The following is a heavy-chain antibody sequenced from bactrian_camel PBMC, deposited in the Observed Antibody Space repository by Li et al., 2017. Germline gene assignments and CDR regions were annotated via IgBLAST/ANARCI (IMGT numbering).Heavy chain of an antibody. Sequence: DVQLVESGGDLVQPGASLTLSCKVSFLATNQNDMSWVRQRPGQGLELVSVIKHNGEILYYADSVKGRFTISKDNAKSTLYLQMNSLKPEDTALYYCVPRAEPWGASDFSGYWGQGTQVTVS. V-gene: IGHV3S40*01. CDR2: IKHNGEIL. J-gene: IGHJ6*01. D-gene: IGHD3*01. CDR1: FLATNQND. CDR3: VPRAEPWGASDFSGY.